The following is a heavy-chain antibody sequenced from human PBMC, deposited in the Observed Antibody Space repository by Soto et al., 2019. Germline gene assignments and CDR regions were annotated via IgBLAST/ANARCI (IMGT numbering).Heavy chain of an antibody. CDR3: TTGVRPYGMDV. CDR1: GFTFSNAW. CDR2: IKSKTDGGTT. J-gene: IGHJ6*02. Sequence: EVQLVESGGGLVKPGGSLRLSCAASGFTFSNAWMSWVHQAPGKGLEWVGRIKSKTDGGTTDYAAPVKGRFTISRDDSKNTLYLQMNSLKTEDTAVYYCTTGVRPYGMDVWGQGTTVTVSS. V-gene: IGHV3-15*01.